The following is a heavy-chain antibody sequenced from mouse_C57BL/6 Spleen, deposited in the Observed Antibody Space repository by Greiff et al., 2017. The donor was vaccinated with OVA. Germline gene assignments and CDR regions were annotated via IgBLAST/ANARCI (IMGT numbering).Heavy chain of an antibody. J-gene: IGHJ4*01. CDR3: SRQLRGYAMDY. Sequence: VKDRFTISRDDSESMLYLQMNNLKTEDTAMYYCSRQLRGYAMDYWGQGTSVTVSS. V-gene: IGHV10-1*01.